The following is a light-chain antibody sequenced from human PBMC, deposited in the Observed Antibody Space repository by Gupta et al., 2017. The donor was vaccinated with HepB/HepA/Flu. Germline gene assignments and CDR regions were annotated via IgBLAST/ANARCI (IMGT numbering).Light chain of an antibody. V-gene: IGLV2-14*03. CDR2: DVS. CDR1: SSDVGGYNY. CDR3: SSYASTTHVK. J-gene: IGLJ2*01. Sequence: QSDLTQPASVSGSPGQSITISCTGTSSDVGGYNYLSWYQQHPGKAPKLIIYDVSNRPSGVSNRFSGSKSGNTASLPISGLQAEDEADYYCSSYASTTHVKVGGGTKLTVL.